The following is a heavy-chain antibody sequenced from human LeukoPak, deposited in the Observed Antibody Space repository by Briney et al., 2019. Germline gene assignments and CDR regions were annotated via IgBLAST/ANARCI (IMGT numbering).Heavy chain of an antibody. D-gene: IGHD3-22*01. Sequence: GGSLRISCAASGFTFSSYAMSWVRQAPGKGLEWVSAISGSGGSTYYADSVKGRFTISRDNSKNTLYLQMNSLRAEDTAVYYCAKDLAYDSSYARPNWFDPWGQGTLVTVSS. CDR1: GFTFSSYA. J-gene: IGHJ5*02. CDR2: ISGSGGST. CDR3: AKDLAYDSSYARPNWFDP. V-gene: IGHV3-23*01.